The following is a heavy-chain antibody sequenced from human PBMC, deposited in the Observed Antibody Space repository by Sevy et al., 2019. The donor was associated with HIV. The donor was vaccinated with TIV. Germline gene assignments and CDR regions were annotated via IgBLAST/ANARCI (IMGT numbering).Heavy chain of an antibody. J-gene: IGHJ6*02. CDR3: AREGVDFWIGPVDFYYGMDV. CDR1: GFTFSRYW. D-gene: IGHD3-3*01. CDR2: INGDGSNP. Sequence: GGSLRLSCAASGFTFSRYWMHWVRQAPGKGLVWVSRINGDGSNPIYADSVKGRFTISRDNAKNTVFLQMHSLRAEDTAVYYCAREGVDFWIGPVDFYYGMDVWGQGTTVTVSS. V-gene: IGHV3-74*01.